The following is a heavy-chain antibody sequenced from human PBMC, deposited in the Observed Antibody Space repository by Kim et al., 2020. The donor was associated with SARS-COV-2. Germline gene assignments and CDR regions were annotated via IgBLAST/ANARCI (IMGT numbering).Heavy chain of an antibody. CDR3: AGSSGSHWYFDL. V-gene: IGHV1-3*01. J-gene: IGHJ2*01. CDR1: GNNFIVYA. D-gene: IGHD1-26*01. Sequence: ASVKVSCKTSGNNFIVYAMHWVRQAPGQRLEWMGWINAGNGNTKYSQNFQGRVTLTRDTSASTVYMELRSLRSEDTAGYYCAGSSGSHWYFDLWGRGTLV. CDR2: INAGNGNT.